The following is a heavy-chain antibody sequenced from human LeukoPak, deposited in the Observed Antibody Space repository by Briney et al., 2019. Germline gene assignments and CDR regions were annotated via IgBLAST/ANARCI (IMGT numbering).Heavy chain of an antibody. CDR2: MNPNSGNT. CDR1: GYTFTSYA. CDR3: AGGRTDWQNLTWFDP. D-gene: IGHD1-1*01. Sequence: ASVKVSCKASGYTFTSYAINWVRQATGQGLEWMGWMNPNSGNTSYAQKFQGRVTMTRNTSRSTAYMELSSLRSEDPAVYYCAGGRTDWQNLTWFDPWGQGTLVTVSS. J-gene: IGHJ5*02. V-gene: IGHV1-8*01.